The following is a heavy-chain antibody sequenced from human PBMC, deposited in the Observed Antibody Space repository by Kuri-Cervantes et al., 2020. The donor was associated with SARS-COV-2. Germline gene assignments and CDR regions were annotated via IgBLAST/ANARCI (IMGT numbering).Heavy chain of an antibody. CDR2: ISSTSSYI. CDR3: ARGMVRGLIQSYYYGMDV. CDR1: GFTFSSYS. J-gene: IGHJ6*02. Sequence: GESLKISCAASGFTFSSYSMNWVRQAPGKGLEWVSSISSTSSYIYYADSVKGRFTISRDNAKNSLYLQMNSLRAEDTAVYYCARGMVRGLIQSYYYGMDVWGQGTTVTVSS. D-gene: IGHD3-10*01. V-gene: IGHV3-21*04.